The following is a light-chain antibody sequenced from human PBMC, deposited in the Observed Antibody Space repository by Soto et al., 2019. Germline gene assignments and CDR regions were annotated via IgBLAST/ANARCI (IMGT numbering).Light chain of an antibody. CDR2: DDK. CDR3: GTWDTSLNAGV. Sequence: QSVLTQPPSVSAAPGQRVTISCSGSSSNIANNYVSWYQQLPGTAPKLLIYDDKKRYSEIPDRFSGSKSGTSATLDITGLQTGDEADYYCGTWDTSLNAGVFGGGTKVTVL. J-gene: IGLJ2*01. V-gene: IGLV1-51*01. CDR1: SSNIANNY.